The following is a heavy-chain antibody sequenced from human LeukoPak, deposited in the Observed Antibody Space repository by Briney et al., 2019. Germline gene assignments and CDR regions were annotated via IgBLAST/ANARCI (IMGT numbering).Heavy chain of an antibody. D-gene: IGHD2-2*01. CDR1: GFTFSSYA. J-gene: IGHJ6*03. CDR2: ISYDGSNK. Sequence: GGSLRLSCAASGFTFSSYAMHWVRQAPGKGLEWVAVISYDGSNKYYADSVKGRFTISRDNSKNTLSLEMNSLRAEDTALYYCAKARGTSAATGYYYYMDVWADGTTVTVSS. V-gene: IGHV3-30-3*01. CDR3: AKARGTSAATGYYYYMDV.